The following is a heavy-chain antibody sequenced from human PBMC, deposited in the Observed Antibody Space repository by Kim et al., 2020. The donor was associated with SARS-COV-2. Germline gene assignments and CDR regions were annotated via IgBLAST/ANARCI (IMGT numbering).Heavy chain of an antibody. CDR2: IRSKANSYAT. V-gene: IGHV3-73*01. J-gene: IGHJ4*02. D-gene: IGHD6-13*01. Sequence: GGSLRLSCAASGFTFSGSAMHWVRQASGKGLEWVGRIRSKANSYATAYAASVKGRFTISRDDSKNTAYLQMNSLKTEDTAVYYCTRDSWSLPLWGQGTLVTVSS. CDR1: GFTFSGSA. CDR3: TRDSWSLPL.